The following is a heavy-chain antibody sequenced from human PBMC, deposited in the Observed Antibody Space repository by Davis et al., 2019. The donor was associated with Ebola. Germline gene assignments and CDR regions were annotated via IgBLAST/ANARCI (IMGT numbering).Heavy chain of an antibody. CDR2: IIPLLNRP. V-gene: IGHV1-69*10. Sequence: SVKVSCKASGGSFSGYAISWMRQVPGQGLEWMGGIIPLLNRPDYAQKFQGRVTITADESTTTSYMELTSLTFEDTAVYFCSRGTYIQSFTGADHWGQGTLVTVSS. D-gene: IGHD4/OR15-4a*01. CDR1: GGSFSGYA. CDR3: SRGTYIQSFTGADH. J-gene: IGHJ4*02.